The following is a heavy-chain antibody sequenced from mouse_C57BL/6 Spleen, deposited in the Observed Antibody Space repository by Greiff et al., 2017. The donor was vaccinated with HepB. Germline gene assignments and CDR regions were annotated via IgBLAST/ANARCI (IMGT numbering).Heavy chain of an antibody. CDR1: GYAFTNYL. V-gene: IGHV1-54*01. CDR3: ARCGDWSYAMDY. CDR2: INPGSGGT. J-gene: IGHJ4*01. Sequence: QVQLQQSGAELVRPGTSVKVSCKASGYAFTNYLIEWVKQRPGQGLEWIGVINPGSGGTNYNEKFKGKATLTADKSSSTAYMQLSSLTSEDSAVYFCARCGDWSYAMDYWGQGTSVTVSS. D-gene: IGHD3-3*01.